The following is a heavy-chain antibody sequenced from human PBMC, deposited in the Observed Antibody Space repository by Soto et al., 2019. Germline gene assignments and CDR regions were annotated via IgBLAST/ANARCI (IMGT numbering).Heavy chain of an antibody. J-gene: IGHJ4*02. V-gene: IGHV4-61*01. CDR3: ARDLRYSSGWYDSNYFDY. CDR1: GGSVSSGSYY. D-gene: IGHD6-19*01. Sequence: SETLSLTCTVSGGSVSSGSYYWSWIRQPPGKGLEWIGYIYYSGSTNYNPSLRSRVTISVDTSKNQFSLKLSSVTAADTAVYYCARDLRYSSGWYDSNYFDYWGQGTLVTVSS. CDR2: IYYSGST.